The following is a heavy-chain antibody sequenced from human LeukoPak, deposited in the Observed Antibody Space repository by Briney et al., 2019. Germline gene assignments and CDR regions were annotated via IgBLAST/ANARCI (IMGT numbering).Heavy chain of an antibody. CDR3: AKDRAARGRGNYFYMDV. Sequence: GGSLRLSCAASGFTFSSYEMNWVRQAPGKGLEWVSYISSSGSTIYYADSVKGRFTISRDNRENSLYLQMNSLRPEDTALYYCAKDRAARGRGNYFYMDVWGKGTTVTVSS. D-gene: IGHD2/OR15-2a*01. CDR1: GFTFSSYE. CDR2: ISSSGSTI. V-gene: IGHV3-48*03. J-gene: IGHJ6*03.